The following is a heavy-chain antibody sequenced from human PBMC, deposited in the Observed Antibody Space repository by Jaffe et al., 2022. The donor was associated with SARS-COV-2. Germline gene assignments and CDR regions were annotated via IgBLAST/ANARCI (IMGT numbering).Heavy chain of an antibody. CDR1: GGTFSSYT. CDR3: ARDVRDPKYYDRGMDV. J-gene: IGHJ6*02. CDR2: IIPILGIA. Sequence: QVQLVQSGAEVKKPGSSVKVSCKASGGTFSSYTISWVRQAPGQGLEWMGRIIPILGIANYAQKFQGRVTITADKSTSTAYMELSSLRSEDTAVYYCARDVRDPKYYDRGMDVWGQGTTVTVSS. D-gene: IGHD3-3*01. V-gene: IGHV1-69*08.